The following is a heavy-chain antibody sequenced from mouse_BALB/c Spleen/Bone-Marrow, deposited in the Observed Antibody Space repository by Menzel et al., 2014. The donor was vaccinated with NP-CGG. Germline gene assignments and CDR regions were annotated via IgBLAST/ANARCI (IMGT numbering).Heavy chain of an antibody. Sequence: VQLQQSGPGLVKPSQSLSLTCTVTGYSITSDYAWNWIRQFPGNKLAWMGYINYSGSTSYNPSLKSRISITRDTSKNQFFLQLNSVTTEDTATYYCARGSHFDYWGQGTTLTVSS. J-gene: IGHJ2*01. CDR3: ARGSHFDY. CDR1: GYSITSDYA. V-gene: IGHV3-2*02. CDR2: INYSGST.